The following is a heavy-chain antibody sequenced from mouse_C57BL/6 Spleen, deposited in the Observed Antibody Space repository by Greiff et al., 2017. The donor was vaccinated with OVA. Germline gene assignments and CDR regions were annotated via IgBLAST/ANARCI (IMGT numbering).Heavy chain of an antibody. Sequence: EVQLMESEGGLVQPGSSMKLSCTASGFTFSDYYMAWVRQVPEKGLEWVANINYDGSSTYYLDSLKSRFIISRDNAKNILYLQMSSLKSEDTATYYCARAVYYGSSLSYFDYWGQGTTLTVSS. CDR2: INYDGSST. V-gene: IGHV5-16*01. D-gene: IGHD1-1*01. J-gene: IGHJ2*01. CDR3: ARAVYYGSSLSYFDY. CDR1: GFTFSDYY.